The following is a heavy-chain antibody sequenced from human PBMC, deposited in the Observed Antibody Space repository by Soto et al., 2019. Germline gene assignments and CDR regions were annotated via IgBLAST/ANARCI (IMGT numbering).Heavy chain of an antibody. D-gene: IGHD3-3*01. CDR3: ARVRDWFDP. Sequence: QVQLQRGGAGLLNSAETPSLTCAVDGWSFGCYYCSWIRQPPERGLEWIGEIDHSGYTNYNPSLKSRVTISVDTSKNQFSLRLTSVTAADTAVYYCARVRDWFDPWGQGTLVTVSS. J-gene: IGHJ5*02. CDR2: IDHSGYT. CDR1: GWSFGCYY. V-gene: IGHV4-34*01.